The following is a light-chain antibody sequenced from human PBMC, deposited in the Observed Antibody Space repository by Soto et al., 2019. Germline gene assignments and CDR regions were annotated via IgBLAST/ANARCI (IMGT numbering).Light chain of an antibody. CDR3: SSYTSSSTYV. Sequence: QSVLTQPASVSGYPGQSIIISCTGTSSDVGGYNYVSWYQQHPGKAPKLMIYEVSNRPSGVSNRFSGSKSGNTASLTISGLQAEDEADYYCSSYTSSSTYVFGTGTKVTVL. J-gene: IGLJ1*01. CDR2: EVS. CDR1: SSDVGGYNY. V-gene: IGLV2-14*01.